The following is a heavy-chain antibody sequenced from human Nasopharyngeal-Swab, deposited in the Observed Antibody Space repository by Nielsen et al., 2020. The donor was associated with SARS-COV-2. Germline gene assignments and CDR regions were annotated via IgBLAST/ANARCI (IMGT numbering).Heavy chain of an antibody. CDR1: GGTFSLSS. Sequence: SVKVSCKASGGTFSLSSLLFFLPSPFPFLSCIFGIIPIFGTANYAQKFQGRVTITADESTSTAYMELSSLRSEDTAVYYCARVRGRSSSFQGGMDVWGQGTTVTVSS. CDR3: ARVRGRSSSFQGGMDV. D-gene: IGHD6-6*01. CDR2: IIPIFGTA. J-gene: IGHJ6*02. V-gene: IGHV1-69*13.